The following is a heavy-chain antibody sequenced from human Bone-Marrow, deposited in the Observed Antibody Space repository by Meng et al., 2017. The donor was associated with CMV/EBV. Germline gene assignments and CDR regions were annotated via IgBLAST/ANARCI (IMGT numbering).Heavy chain of an antibody. D-gene: IGHD2-8*01. CDR1: GFSFSNAW. Sequence: GESLKISCAASGFSFSNAWMSWVRQAPGKGLEWVGRIKRKTEGGTTDYAAPVKGRFTISRDDSKNTLYLQMNSLKNEDTAVYYCTTVMGLNWVQGTLVTVSS. J-gene: IGHJ4*02. CDR3: TTVMGLN. V-gene: IGHV3-15*01. CDR2: IKRKTEGGTT.